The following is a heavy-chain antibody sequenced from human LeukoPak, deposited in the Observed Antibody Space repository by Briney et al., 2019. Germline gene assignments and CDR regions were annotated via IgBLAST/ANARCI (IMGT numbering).Heavy chain of an antibody. Sequence: ASVKVSCKASGYTFTDYYINWVRQAPGQGLEWMGWINPNSGDTNYAQKFQGRVTMARDTSISTAYMELSRLRSDDTAVYYCARARTTVDGYYFDYWGQGTLVTVSS. CDR3: ARARTTVDGYYFDY. CDR2: INPNSGDT. V-gene: IGHV1-2*02. CDR1: GYTFTDYY. D-gene: IGHD4-17*01. J-gene: IGHJ4*02.